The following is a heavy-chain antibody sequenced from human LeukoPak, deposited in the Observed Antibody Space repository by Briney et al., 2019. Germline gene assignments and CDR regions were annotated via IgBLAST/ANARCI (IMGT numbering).Heavy chain of an antibody. D-gene: IGHD5-24*01. Sequence: PETVSLTSTVSGASLSSYYWNWIPQPPGRGLEWIGYMYYSGSTNFNPSLKSRVTLSIDTSRNQFSLKLASVTAADTAFYFCAREVGRDGYNHFDSWGQGTLVTVAS. CDR3: AREVGRDGYNHFDS. CDR1: GASLSSYY. V-gene: IGHV4-59*01. J-gene: IGHJ4*02. CDR2: MYYSGST.